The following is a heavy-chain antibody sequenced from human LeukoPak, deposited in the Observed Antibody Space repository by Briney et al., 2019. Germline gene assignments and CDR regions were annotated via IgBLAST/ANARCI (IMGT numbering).Heavy chain of an antibody. CDR3: VNPGWYYDSSGYSYYYGMDV. D-gene: IGHD3-22*01. CDR1: GFTFSRYG. V-gene: IGHV3-64D*09. Sequence: GRSLRLSCAASGFTFSRYGMHWVRQAPGKGLEYVSAIVSNGDSTYYADSVKGRFTISRDNAKNTLYLQMSSLRPDDTAVYYCVNPGWYYDSSGYSYYYGMDVWGQGTTVTVSS. CDR2: IVSNGDST. J-gene: IGHJ6*02.